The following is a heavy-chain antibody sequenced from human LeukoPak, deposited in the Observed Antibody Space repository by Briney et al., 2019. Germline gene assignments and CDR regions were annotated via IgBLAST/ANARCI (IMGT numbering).Heavy chain of an antibody. V-gene: IGHV3-64D*09. D-gene: IGHD1-26*01. Sequence: VQPGCSLRPCSSASGFTISSYGIYWVRQAPGEGLEYVSGISNKGGSTYYADSVKSRFTISRDNSKNTLHLQMSSLRADDTAVYYCVKSGTWADFDSWGQGTLVTVSS. CDR3: VKSGTWADFDS. J-gene: IGHJ4*02. CDR1: GFTISSYG. CDR2: ISNKGGST.